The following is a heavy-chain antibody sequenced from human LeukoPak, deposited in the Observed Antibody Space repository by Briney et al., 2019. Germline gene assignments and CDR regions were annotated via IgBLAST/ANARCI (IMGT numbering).Heavy chain of an antibody. CDR2: ISSSSSYI. Sequence: PGGSLRLSCAASGFTFSSYSMNRVRQAPGKGLEWVSSISSSSSYIYYADPVKGRFTISRDNAKNSLYLQMNSLRAEDTAVYYCARDYYGSGSFRSDYWGQGTLVTVSS. V-gene: IGHV3-21*01. CDR3: ARDYYGSGSFRSDY. D-gene: IGHD3-10*01. J-gene: IGHJ4*02. CDR1: GFTFSSYS.